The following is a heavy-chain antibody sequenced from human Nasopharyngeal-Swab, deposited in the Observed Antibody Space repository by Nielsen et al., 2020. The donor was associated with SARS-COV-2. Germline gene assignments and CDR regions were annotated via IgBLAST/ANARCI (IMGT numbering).Heavy chain of an antibody. CDR3: ARVGGYCSGGSCYNLLDY. CDR2: IYHSGST. Sequence: SETLSLTCAVSGGSISSSNWWSWVRQPPGKGLEWIGEIYHSGSTNYNPSLKSRVTISVDKSKNQFSLKLSSVTAADTAVYYCARVGGYCSGGSCYNLLDYWGQGTLVTVSS. D-gene: IGHD2-15*01. J-gene: IGHJ4*02. CDR1: GGSISSSNW. V-gene: IGHV4-4*02.